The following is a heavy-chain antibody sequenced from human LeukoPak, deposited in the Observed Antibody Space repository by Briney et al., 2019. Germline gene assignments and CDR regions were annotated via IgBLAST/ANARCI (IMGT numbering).Heavy chain of an antibody. J-gene: IGHJ4*02. CDR1: GFTFRSHA. V-gene: IGHV3-23*01. Sequence: GGSLRLSCVGSGFTFRSHAMSWVRQAPEKGLEFVSGIYENGGTTYYADSVEGRFSISRDNSKNTLYLQMDSLRGEDTAVYYCAKDFRIGYSAHFDYWGQGALVTVSS. D-gene: IGHD2-21*01. CDR3: AKDFRIGYSAHFDY. CDR2: IYENGGTT.